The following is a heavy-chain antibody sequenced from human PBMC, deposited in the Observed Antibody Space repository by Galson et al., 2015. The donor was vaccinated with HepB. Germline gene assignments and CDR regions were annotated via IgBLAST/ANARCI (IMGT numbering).Heavy chain of an antibody. V-gene: IGHV3-33*01. D-gene: IGHD3-3*01. J-gene: IGHJ3*02. CDR2: IWYDGSNK. CDR1: GFTFSSYG. CDR3: ARDSSYYDFWSDAFDI. Sequence: SLRLSCAASGFTFSSYGMHWVRQAPGKGLEWVAVIWYDGSNKYYADSVKGRFTISRDNSKNTLYLQMNSLRAEDTAVYYCARDSSYYDFWSDAFDIWGQGTMVTVSS.